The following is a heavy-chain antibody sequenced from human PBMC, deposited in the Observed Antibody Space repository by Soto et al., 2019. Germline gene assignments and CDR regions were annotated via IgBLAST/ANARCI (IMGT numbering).Heavy chain of an antibody. V-gene: IGHV4-38-2*02. D-gene: IGHD3-22*01. Sequence: SETLSLTCAVSGYSISSGYYWGWIRQPPGKGLEWIGSIYHSGSTYYNPSLKSRVTISVDTSKNQFSLKLSSVTAADTAVYYCARDSTYYYDSSGYLEWGQGALVTVSS. CDR1: GYSISSGYY. CDR3: ARDSTYYYDSSGYLE. CDR2: IYHSGST. J-gene: IGHJ4*02.